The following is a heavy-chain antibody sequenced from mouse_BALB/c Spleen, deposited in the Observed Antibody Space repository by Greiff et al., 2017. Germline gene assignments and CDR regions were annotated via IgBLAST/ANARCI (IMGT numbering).Heavy chain of an antibody. V-gene: IGHV1-18*01. J-gene: IGHJ3*01. Sequence: EVQLVESGPELVKPGASVKIPCKASGYTFTDYNMDWVKQSHGKSLEWIGDINPNNGGTIYNQKFKGKATLTVDKSSSTAYMELRSLTSEDTAVYYCARGSSSSLAWFAYWGQGTLVTVSA. CDR3: ARGSSSSLAWFAY. D-gene: IGHD1-3*01. CDR1: GYTFTDYN. CDR2: INPNNGGT.